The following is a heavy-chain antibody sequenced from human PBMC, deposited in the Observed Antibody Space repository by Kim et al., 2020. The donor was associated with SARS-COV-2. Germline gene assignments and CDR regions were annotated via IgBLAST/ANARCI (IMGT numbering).Heavy chain of an antibody. CDR2: MYHTGSS. J-gene: IGHJ5*02. D-gene: IGHD3-10*01. CDR3: ARSWFGDLFPGCFDP. CDR1: GGSITSISFY. V-gene: IGHV4-39*01. Sequence: SETLSLTCTVSGGSITSISFYWGWIRQTPGEKMEWIGSMYHTGSSYYNPSLKSRVTISVDTSKNQFFLNVRSVTAADTAMYYCARSWFGDLFPGCFDPW.